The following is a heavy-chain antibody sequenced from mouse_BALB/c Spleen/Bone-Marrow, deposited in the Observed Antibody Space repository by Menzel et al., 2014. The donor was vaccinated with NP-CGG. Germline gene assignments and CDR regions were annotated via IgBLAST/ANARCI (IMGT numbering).Heavy chain of an antibody. CDR2: IYPGDGDT. V-gene: IGHV1-80*01. J-gene: IGHJ3*01. CDR1: GYAFSSYW. Sequence: VQLQESGAELVRPGSSVKISCKASGYAFSSYWLNWVKQGHGQGLEWIGQIYPGDGDTNYNGKFKGKATLTADKSSSTAYMQLSSLTSEDSAVYFCAREGYDYDWFAYWGQGTLVTVSA. CDR3: AREGYDYDWFAY. D-gene: IGHD2-4*01.